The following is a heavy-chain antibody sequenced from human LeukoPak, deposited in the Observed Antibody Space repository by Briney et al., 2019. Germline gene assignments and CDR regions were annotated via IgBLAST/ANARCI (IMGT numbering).Heavy chain of an antibody. CDR3: ARDHRSSSWYYPSC. CDR2: IKQDGSEE. CDR1: GFTFSSYS. Sequence: QSGGSLRLSCAASGFTFSSYSMNWVRQAPGKGLEWVANIKQDGSEEYYVDSVKGRFTISRDNSKNSLYLQMNSLRAEDTAVYCCARDHRSSSWYYPSCWGQGTLVTVSS. J-gene: IGHJ4*02. D-gene: IGHD6-13*01. V-gene: IGHV3-7*04.